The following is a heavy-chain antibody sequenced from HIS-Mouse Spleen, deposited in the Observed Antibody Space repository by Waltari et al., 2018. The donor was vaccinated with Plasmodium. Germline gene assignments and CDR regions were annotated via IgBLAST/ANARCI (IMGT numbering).Heavy chain of an antibody. V-gene: IGHV3-7*01. Sequence: EVQLVESGEGLVKTGGSLRLSWAASALTFSSYWMSWVRQAQGKGVEWVANIKQDGSEKYYVDSVKGRFTISRDNAKNSLYLQMNSLRAEDTAVYYCASSWYWYFDLWGRGTLVTVSS. CDR3: ASSWYWYFDL. CDR2: IKQDGSEK. CDR1: ALTFSSYW. D-gene: IGHD6-13*01. J-gene: IGHJ2*01.